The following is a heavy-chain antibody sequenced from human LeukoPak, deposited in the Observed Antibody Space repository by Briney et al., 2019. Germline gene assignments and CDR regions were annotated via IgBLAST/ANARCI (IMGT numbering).Heavy chain of an antibody. CDR2: ISWNSGSI. CDR1: GFTFDDYA. Sequence: GGSLRLSCAASGFTFDDYAMHWVRQAPGKGLEWVSGISWNSGSIGYADSVKGRFTISRDNAKNSLYLQMNSLRAEDTALYYCAKDLLHDAFDIWGQGTMVTVSS. CDR3: AKDLLHDAFDI. V-gene: IGHV3-9*01. J-gene: IGHJ3*02.